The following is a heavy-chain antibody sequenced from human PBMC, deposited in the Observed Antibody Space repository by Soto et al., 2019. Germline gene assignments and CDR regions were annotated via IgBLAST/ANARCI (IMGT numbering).Heavy chain of an antibody. J-gene: IGHJ5*02. D-gene: IGHD4-4*01. CDR3: ARSDDSTSCPLDL. V-gene: IGHV1-2*02. CDR1: GYTFTNYY. Sequence: ASVKVSCKASGYTFTNYYMHWLRQAPGQGLEWMGWMNPRSGGSKYAQAFQDRVTMTRDASISTAYMEMTSLRHGDTAVYFCARSDDSTSCPLDLWGPGTLVT. CDR2: MNPRSGGS.